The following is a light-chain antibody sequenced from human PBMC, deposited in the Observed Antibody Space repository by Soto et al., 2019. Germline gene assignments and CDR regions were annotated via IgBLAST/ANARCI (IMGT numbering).Light chain of an antibody. CDR2: EGS. J-gene: IGLJ1*01. CDR1: SSDVGSYNL. Sequence: QSALTQPASVSGSPGPSITISCAGTSSDVGSYNLVSWYQNHPGKAPKLMIYEGSKRPSGVSNRFSGSKSGNTASLTISGLQAADEADYFCFSYAGSSTYVFGTGTKVTVL. V-gene: IGLV2-23*01. CDR3: FSYAGSSTYV.